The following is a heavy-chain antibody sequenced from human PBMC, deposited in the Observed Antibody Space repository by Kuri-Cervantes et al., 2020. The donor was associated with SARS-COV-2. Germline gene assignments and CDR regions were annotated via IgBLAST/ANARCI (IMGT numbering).Heavy chain of an antibody. CDR1: GYTFTGYY. J-gene: IGHJ5*02. D-gene: IGHD5-12*01. Sequence: ASVKVSCKASGYTFTGYYMHWVRQAPGQGLEWMRWINPNSGGTNYAQKFQGRVTMTRDTSISTAYMELSRLRSDDTAVYYCASLELTGGYDSAFRGFDPWGQGTLVTVSS. V-gene: IGHV1-2*02. CDR2: INPNSGGT. CDR3: ASLELTGGYDSAFRGFDP.